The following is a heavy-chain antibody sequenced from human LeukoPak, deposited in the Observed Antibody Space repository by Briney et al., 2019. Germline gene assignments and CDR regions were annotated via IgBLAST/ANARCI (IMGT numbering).Heavy chain of an antibody. CDR2: IYPGDSDT. V-gene: IGHV5-51*01. CDR3: ASQQLVHAPFDY. Sequence: GESLRISCKGSGYSLTSYWIGWVRQMPGKGLGWMGIIYPGDSDTRYSPSFQGQVTISADKSISTAYLQWSSLKASDTAMYYCASQQLVHAPFDYWGQGTLVTVSS. CDR1: GYSLTSYW. D-gene: IGHD6-13*01. J-gene: IGHJ4*02.